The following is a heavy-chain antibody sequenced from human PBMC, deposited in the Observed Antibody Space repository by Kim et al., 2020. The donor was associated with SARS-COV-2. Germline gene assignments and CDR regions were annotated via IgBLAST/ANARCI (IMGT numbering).Heavy chain of an antibody. CDR1: GFTFDIYA. V-gene: IGHV3-23*01. Sequence: GGSLRLSCVASGFTFDIYAMSWVRQAPGKGLEWVSAMSGGGVNKFYADSVRGRFITSRDNYKNMLYLQKNSLRDEDTALYYCEKMVGVDDYNYLYYYAM. J-gene: IGHJ6*01. CDR2: MSGGGVNK. D-gene: IGHD4-4*01. CDR3: EKMVGVDDYNYLYYYAM.